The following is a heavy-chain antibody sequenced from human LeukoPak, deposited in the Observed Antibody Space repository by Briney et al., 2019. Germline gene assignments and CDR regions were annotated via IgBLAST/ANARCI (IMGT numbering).Heavy chain of an antibody. CDR2: INWNGGST. V-gene: IGHV3-20*04. D-gene: IGHD6-6*01. CDR3: ARDHYSSSGGGFDY. CDR1: GFTFDDYG. J-gene: IGHJ4*02. Sequence: GGSLRLSCAASGFTFDDYGMSWVRQAPGKGLEWVSGINWNGGSTGYADSVKGRFTISRDNAKNSLYLQMNSLRAKDTALYYCARDHYSSSGGGFDYWGQGTLVTVSS.